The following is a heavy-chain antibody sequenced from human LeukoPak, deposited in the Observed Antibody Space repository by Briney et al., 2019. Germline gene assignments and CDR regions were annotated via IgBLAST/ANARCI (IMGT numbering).Heavy chain of an antibody. D-gene: IGHD6-19*01. Sequence: ASVKVSCKASGYTFTSYDINWVRQATGQGLEWMGWMNPNSGNTGYAQKFQGRVTMTRNTPISTAYMELSSLRSEDTAAYYCARGSGAVAGFDYWGQGTLVTVSS. J-gene: IGHJ4*02. CDR2: MNPNSGNT. CDR3: ARGSGAVAGFDY. CDR1: GYTFTSYD. V-gene: IGHV1-8*01.